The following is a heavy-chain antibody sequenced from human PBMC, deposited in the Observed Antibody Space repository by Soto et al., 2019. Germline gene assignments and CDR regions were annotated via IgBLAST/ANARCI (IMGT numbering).Heavy chain of an antibody. CDR2: INHSGST. D-gene: IGHD2-15*01. Sequence: QVQLQQWGAGLLKPSETLSLTCAVYGGSFSGYYWSWIRQPPGKGLEWIGEINHSGSTNYNPSLKSRVTISVATSKNQFSLKLSSVTAADTAVYYCAILSLTYSYYSYGMDVWGQGTTVTVSS. V-gene: IGHV4-34*01. CDR3: AILSLTYSYYSYGMDV. J-gene: IGHJ6*02. CDR1: GGSFSGYY.